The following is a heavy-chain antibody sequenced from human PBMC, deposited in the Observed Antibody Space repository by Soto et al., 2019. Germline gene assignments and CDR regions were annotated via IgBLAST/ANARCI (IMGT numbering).Heavy chain of an antibody. CDR2: IYYSGSP. Sequence: QLQLQESGPGLVKPSETLSLTCTVSGGSISSSSYYWGWIRQPPGKGLEWIGSIYYSGSPYYNPSLKSRVTISVDTAKNQVSLELSSVTAADTAVYYCASPKIAFYNWFDPWGQGTLVTVSS. CDR1: GGSISSSSYY. CDR3: ASPKIAFYNWFDP. J-gene: IGHJ5*02. D-gene: IGHD3-3*02. V-gene: IGHV4-39*01.